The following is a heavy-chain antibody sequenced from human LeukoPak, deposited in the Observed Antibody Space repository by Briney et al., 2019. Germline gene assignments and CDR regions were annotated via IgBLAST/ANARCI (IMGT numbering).Heavy chain of an antibody. J-gene: IGHJ4*02. CDR3: AKATGLLWFGELIDY. D-gene: IGHD3-10*01. CDR1: GFTFSSYA. CDR2: ISGSGGST. Sequence: GGSLRLSCAASGFTFSSYAMSWVRQAPGKGLEWVSAISGSGGSTYYADSVKGRFTISRDNSENTLYLQMNSLRAEDTAVYYCAKATGLLWFGELIDYWGQGTLVTVSS. V-gene: IGHV3-23*01.